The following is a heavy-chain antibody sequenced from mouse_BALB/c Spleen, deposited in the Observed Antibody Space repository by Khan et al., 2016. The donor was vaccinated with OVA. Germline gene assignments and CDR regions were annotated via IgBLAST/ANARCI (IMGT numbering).Heavy chain of an antibody. J-gene: IGHJ4*01. V-gene: IGHV9-3-1*01. Sequence: QIQLVQSGPELKKPGETVKISCKASGYTFTNNGMNWVKLAPGQGFKWMGWINTYTGKAAYAADFKGRFAFSLETSASTAYLQINNLKNEDTATYFCARVGYNGTMDYWGQGTSVTVSA. D-gene: IGHD2-14*01. CDR3: ARVGYNGTMDY. CDR2: INTYTGKA. CDR1: GYTFTNNG.